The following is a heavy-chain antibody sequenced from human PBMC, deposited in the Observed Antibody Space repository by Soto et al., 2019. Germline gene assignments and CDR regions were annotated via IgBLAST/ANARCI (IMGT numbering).Heavy chain of an antibody. J-gene: IGHJ3*02. D-gene: IGHD3-9*01. CDR3: ARTLLYYDILTGYYPRDAFDI. CDR1: GYTFTSYA. CDR2: INAGNGNT. V-gene: IGHV1-3*01. Sequence: ASVKVSCKASGYTFTSYAMHWVRQAPGQRLEWMGWINAGNGNTKYSQKFQGRVTITRDTSASTAYMELSSLRSEDTAVYYCARTLLYYDILTGYYPRDAFDIWGQGTMVTVSS.